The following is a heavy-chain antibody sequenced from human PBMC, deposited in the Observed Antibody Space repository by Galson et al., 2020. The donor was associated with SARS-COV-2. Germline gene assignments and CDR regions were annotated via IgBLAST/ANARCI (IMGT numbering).Heavy chain of an antibody. Sequence: QAGGSLRLSCAASGFTFSNYWMTWVRQAPGKGLEWLANIKQDGSEKYYVDSVKGRFTISRDNAKNSLFFQMNSLRAEDTAVYFCTRTLVATPGDFWGQGTLVTVSS. CDR2: IKQDGSEK. CDR3: TRTLVATPGDF. V-gene: IGHV3-7*05. D-gene: IGHD6-13*01. J-gene: IGHJ4*02. CDR1: GFTFSNYW.